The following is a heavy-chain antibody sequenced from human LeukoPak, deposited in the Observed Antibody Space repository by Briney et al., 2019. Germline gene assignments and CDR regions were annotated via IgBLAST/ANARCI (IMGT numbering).Heavy chain of an antibody. Sequence: GRSLRLSCAASGFTFSSYAMSWVRQAPGKGLEWVSAISGSGGSTYYADSVKGRFTISRDNSKNTLYLQMNSLRAEDTAVYYCAKEGYGDYYYYYYMDVWGKGTTVTISS. J-gene: IGHJ6*03. V-gene: IGHV3-23*01. CDR1: GFTFSSYA. CDR2: ISGSGGST. CDR3: AKEGYGDYYYYYYMDV. D-gene: IGHD4-17*01.